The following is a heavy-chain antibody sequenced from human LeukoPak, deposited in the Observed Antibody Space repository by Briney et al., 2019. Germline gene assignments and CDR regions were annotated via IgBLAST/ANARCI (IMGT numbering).Heavy chain of an antibody. CDR2: IYYSGST. V-gene: IGHV4-31*03. CDR1: GGSLSSGGYC. J-gene: IGHJ4*02. Sequence: SSETLSLTCTVSGGSLSSGGYCWSWIRQHPGKGLEWIGYIYYSGSTYYNPSPKSRVTISVDTSKNQFSLKLSSVTAADTAVYYCARDRGYCTNGVCGVFDYWGQGTLVTVSS. CDR3: ARDRGYCTNGVCGVFDY. D-gene: IGHD2-8*01.